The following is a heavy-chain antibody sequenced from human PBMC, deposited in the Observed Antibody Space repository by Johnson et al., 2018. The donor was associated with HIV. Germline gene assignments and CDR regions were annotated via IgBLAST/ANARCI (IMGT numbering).Heavy chain of an antibody. CDR2: VFSGDNT. CDR3: ARDRVWFGELYAFDI. CDR1: GFTVSSYY. D-gene: IGHD3-10*01. V-gene: IGHV3-66*01. Sequence: VQLVESGGGLVQPGGSLRLSCVVSGFTVSSYYMSWVRQAPGKGLEWVSIVFSGDNTDYADSVKGRFPISRDNSKNTLYLLMNSLRAEDTAVYYCARDRVWFGELYAFDIWGQGTMVTVSS. J-gene: IGHJ3*02.